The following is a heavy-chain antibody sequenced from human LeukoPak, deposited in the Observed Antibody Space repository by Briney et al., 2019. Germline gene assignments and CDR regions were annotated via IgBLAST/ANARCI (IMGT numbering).Heavy chain of an antibody. CDR3: ARQKGGYAIFGVVRDAFDI. CDR1: GVSISAYY. V-gene: IGHV4-4*07. CDR2: IYPGEGIYATATT. Sequence: PSETLSLTCSVSGVSISAYYWSWIRQSAGNRLEWIGRIYPGEGIYATATTSYNPSLKSRVTISVDTSKNQFSLKLSSVTAADTAVYYCARQKGGYAIFGVVRDAFDIWGQGTMVTVSS. J-gene: IGHJ3*02. D-gene: IGHD3-3*01.